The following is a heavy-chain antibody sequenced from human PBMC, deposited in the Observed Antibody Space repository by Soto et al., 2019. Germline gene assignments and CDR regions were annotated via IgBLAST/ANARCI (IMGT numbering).Heavy chain of an antibody. CDR1: GFVFSTYA. CDR3: AHPRGYGVFDAVDI. V-gene: IGHV3-23*01. CDR2: ITSSGGGT. D-gene: IGHD4-17*01. Sequence: LRLSCAASGFVFSTYAMNWVRQAPGKGLEWVSAITSSGGGTYYAESVRGRFTISRDNSINTLYLHMSSLRPEDTAVYYCAHPRGYGVFDAVDIWGQGTMVTVSS. J-gene: IGHJ3*02.